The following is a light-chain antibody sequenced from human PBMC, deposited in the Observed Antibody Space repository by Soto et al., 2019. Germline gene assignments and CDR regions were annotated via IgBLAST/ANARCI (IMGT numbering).Light chain of an antibody. CDR3: QTWGTGIRV. J-gene: IGLJ3*02. Sequence: QLVLTQSPSASASLGASLKLTCTLSSGHSTYTIAWHQQQPEKGPRYLMKLNSDGSHTKGDGIPDRFSGSSSGAERYLIISSLQSEDEADYYCQTWGTGIRVFGRGTKVTVL. V-gene: IGLV4-69*01. CDR1: SGHSTYT. CDR2: LNSDGSH.